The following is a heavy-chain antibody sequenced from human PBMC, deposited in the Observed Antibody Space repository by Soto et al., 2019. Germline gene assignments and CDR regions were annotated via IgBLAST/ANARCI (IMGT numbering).Heavy chain of an antibody. J-gene: IGHJ4*02. V-gene: IGHV4-59*08. Sequence: PSETLSLTCTVSGGSISSYYWSWIRQPPGKGLEWIGYIYHSGSSNYNPSLKSRVTILLDTSKNQLSLKLSSVTAADTAVYYCVRQFSVYGDYGRYFDFWGQGTLVTVSS. D-gene: IGHD4-17*01. CDR2: IYHSGSS. CDR1: GGSISSYY. CDR3: VRQFSVYGDYGRYFDF.